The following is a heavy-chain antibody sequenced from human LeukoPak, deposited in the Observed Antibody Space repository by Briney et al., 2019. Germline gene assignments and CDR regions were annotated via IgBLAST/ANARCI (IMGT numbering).Heavy chain of an antibody. D-gene: IGHD3-10*01. CDR3: ARETMVRGVIYGMDV. J-gene: IGHJ6*02. V-gene: IGHV3-21*04. Sequence: GGSLRLSCAASGFTFSSYSMNWVRQAPGKGLEWVSSISSSSSYIYYAGSVKGRFTISRDNAKNSLYLQMNSLRAEDTAVYYCARETMVRGVIYGMDVWGQGTTVTVSS. CDR1: GFTFSSYS. CDR2: ISSSSSYI.